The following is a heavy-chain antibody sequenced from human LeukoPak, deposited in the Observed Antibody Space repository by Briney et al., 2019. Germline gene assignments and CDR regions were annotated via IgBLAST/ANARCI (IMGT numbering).Heavy chain of an antibody. CDR2: VSYTGRN. CDR1: GGSISNYH. CDR3: ARSLPLDERLSN. Sequence: SETLSLTCTVSGGSISNYHWNWIRQPPGKGLEWIGYVSYTGRNNYNPSLKSRVTISVNTSKTQFSLQLRFVTAADTAVYYCARSLPLDERLSNWGQGTLVTVSS. J-gene: IGHJ4*02. V-gene: IGHV4-59*01. D-gene: IGHD2-2*03.